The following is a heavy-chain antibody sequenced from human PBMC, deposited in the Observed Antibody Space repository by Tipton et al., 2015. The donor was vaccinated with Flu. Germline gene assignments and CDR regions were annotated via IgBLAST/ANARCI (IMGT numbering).Heavy chain of an antibody. D-gene: IGHD2-21*01. CDR2: VNPFFGPP. J-gene: IGHJ6*03. CDR3: ARDRSPGLERLDYYSMDV. CDR1: GGTFETYS. V-gene: IGHV1-69*01. Sequence: QSGPEVKTPGSSVKVSCKASGGTFETYSITWVRQAPGQGLEWMGGVNPFFGPPQYAQKFQDRLTIDADDSTSTAYMELRSLSSEDTAVYFCARDRSPGLERLDYYSMDVWGEGTTVTVSS.